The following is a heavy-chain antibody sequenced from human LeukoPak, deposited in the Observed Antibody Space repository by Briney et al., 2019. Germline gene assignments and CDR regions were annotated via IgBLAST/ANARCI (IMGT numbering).Heavy chain of an antibody. Sequence: PGVSLRLSCTASGFTFNNYAMTWVRQAPGKGREWVTAITGSGASTNYADSVKGRFTISRDNSKNTIYLQMNSLRAEDTAIYSCAKWSSISSGYFVFWGRGTVVTVSS. CDR2: ITGSGAST. CDR1: GFTFNNYA. V-gene: IGHV3-23*01. D-gene: IGHD3-22*01. J-gene: IGHJ4*02. CDR3: AKWSSISSGYFVF.